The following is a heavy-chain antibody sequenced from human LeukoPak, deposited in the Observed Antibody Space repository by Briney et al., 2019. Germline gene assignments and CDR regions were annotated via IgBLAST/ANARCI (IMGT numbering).Heavy chain of an antibody. D-gene: IGHD1-1*01. CDR1: GYSISTGYY. J-gene: IGHJ6*02. Sequence: PSETLSLTCTVSGYSISTGYYWGWIRQPPGKGLEWIGSIYRSGSTSYNPSLKSRVTISVDTSKNQFSLSLSSVTAADTAVYYCARDQTERGGVYYALDVWGQGTTVTVSS. V-gene: IGHV4-38-2*02. CDR2: IYRSGST. CDR3: ARDQTERGGVYYALDV.